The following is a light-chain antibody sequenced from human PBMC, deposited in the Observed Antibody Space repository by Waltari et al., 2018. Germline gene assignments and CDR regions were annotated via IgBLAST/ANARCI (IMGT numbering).Light chain of an antibody. CDR1: RRASRA. CDR2: GAS. V-gene: IGKV3-20*01. CDR3: QHYLRLPVT. J-gene: IGKJ1*01. Sequence: EIVLTQSPSPLSFALGGKATLPCRTSRRASRALAWYQQKPGQAPRLLIYGASTRATGIPDRFSGSGSGTDFSLTISRLEPEDFAVYYCQHYLRLPVTFGQGTTVEI.